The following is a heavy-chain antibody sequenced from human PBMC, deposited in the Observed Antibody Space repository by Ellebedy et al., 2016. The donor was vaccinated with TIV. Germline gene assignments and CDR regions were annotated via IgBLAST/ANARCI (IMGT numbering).Heavy chain of an antibody. CDR2: IYNDGSST. D-gene: IGHD1-1*01. CDR1: GFTFSNYW. J-gene: IGHJ3*01. CDR3: ATDLGTRAFDV. V-gene: IGHV3-74*01. Sequence: PGGSLRLSCAASGFTFSNYWMHRVRQAPGKGLVWVSRIYNDGSSTSYADSVEGRFTISRDNSKNTLYLQMNSLRVDDTAVYYCATDLGTRAFDVWGQGTMVTVSS.